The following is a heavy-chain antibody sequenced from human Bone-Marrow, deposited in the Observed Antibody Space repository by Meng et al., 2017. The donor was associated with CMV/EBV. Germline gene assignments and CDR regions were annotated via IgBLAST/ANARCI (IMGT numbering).Heavy chain of an antibody. J-gene: IGHJ4*02. Sequence: GESLKISCAASGFTFSSYWMHWVRQAPGKGLVWVSRINSDGSSTSYADSVKGRFTISRDNAKNTLYLQMNSLRAEDTAVYYCARDHINYYDSSGTGDYWGQGTLVTFHS. CDR3: ARDHINYYDSSGTGDY. CDR1: GFTFSSYW. V-gene: IGHV3-74*01. D-gene: IGHD3-22*01. CDR2: INSDGSST.